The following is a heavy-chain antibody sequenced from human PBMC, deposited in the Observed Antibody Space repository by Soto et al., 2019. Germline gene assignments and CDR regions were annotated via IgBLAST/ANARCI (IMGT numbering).Heavy chain of an antibody. J-gene: IGHJ5*02. D-gene: IGHD3-22*01. CDR2: IYYSGST. V-gene: IGHV4-61*01. Sequence: SETLSLTCTVSGGSVSSGSYYWSWIRQPPRKGLEWIGYIYYSGSTNYNPSLKSRVTISVDTSKNQFSLKLSSVTAADTAVCYCARSQLHYYDSSGPGWFDPWGQGTLVTVSS. CDR3: ARSQLHYYDSSGPGWFDP. CDR1: GGSVSSGSYY.